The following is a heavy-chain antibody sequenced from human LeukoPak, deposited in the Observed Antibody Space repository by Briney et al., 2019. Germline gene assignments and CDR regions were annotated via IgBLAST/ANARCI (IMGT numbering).Heavy chain of an antibody. V-gene: IGHV3-48*03. CDR1: GFTFSNYE. CDR3: ARRSGVAVAGAFDY. J-gene: IGHJ4*02. CDR2: ISSRGRTM. D-gene: IGHD6-19*01. Sequence: GGSLKLSCAASGFTFSNYEMNWVRQAPGKGLEWVSYISSRGRTMYYADSVKGRFTISRDNSKNTLYLQMNSLRAEDTAVYFCARRSGVAVAGAFDYWGQGTLVTVSS.